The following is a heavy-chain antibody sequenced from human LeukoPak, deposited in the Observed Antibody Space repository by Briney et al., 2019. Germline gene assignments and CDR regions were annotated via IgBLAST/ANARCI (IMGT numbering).Heavy chain of an antibody. CDR3: ARLMAIISAFDI. D-gene: IGHD2-8*01. V-gene: IGHV5-51*01. J-gene: IGHJ3*02. CDR1: GYSFTSYW. CDR2: IYPGDSDT. Sequence: PGGSLKISCQGSGYSFTSYWIGWVRQVPGKGLEWMGIIYPGDSDTRYSPSFQGQVTISADKSISTAYLQWSSPKASDTAMYYCARLMAIISAFDIWGRGTMVTVSS.